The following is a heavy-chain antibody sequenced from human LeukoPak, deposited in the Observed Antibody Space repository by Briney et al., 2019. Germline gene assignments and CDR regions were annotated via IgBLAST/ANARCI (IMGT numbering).Heavy chain of an antibody. Sequence: GGSLRLSCAASGFTFSNYAMTWVRLAPGKGLEWVSAITGNTANTYYADSVKGRFTISRDNSKNTVYLQMNSLRVDDTAVYYCATRYVSSNYYQCLGEWGQGTLVTVSS. CDR2: ITGNTANT. CDR3: ATRYVSSNYYQCLGE. D-gene: IGHD3-22*01. V-gene: IGHV3-23*01. CDR1: GFTFSNYA. J-gene: IGHJ4*02.